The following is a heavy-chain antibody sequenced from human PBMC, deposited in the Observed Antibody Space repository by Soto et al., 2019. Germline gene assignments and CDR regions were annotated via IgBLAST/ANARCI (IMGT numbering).Heavy chain of an antibody. V-gene: IGHV3-9*01. Sequence: GGSLRLSCEASGFIFEDYDMHWVRQPPGKGLQWVSGISWNSGDKDYGDSVKGRFTISRDNAKNSLDLQMSSLRVEDTATYYCVKKSCSHTRCYTGWFFDLWGRGILVTVSS. J-gene: IGHJ2*01. CDR1: GFIFEDYD. CDR2: ISWNSGDK. CDR3: VKKSCSHTRCYTGWFFDL. D-gene: IGHD3-16*02.